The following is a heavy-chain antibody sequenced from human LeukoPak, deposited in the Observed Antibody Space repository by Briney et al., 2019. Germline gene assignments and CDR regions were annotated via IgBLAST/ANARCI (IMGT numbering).Heavy chain of an antibody. D-gene: IGHD3-10*01. V-gene: IGHV3-48*02. J-gene: IGHJ4*02. Sequence: SGGSLRLSCAASGFTFTDYSMNWVRQAPGKGLEWVSSMNSDGSHIYHAGSVEGRFTISRDNARNSLYLQMNGLRDEDTAVYYCARRSFGVFDYWGQGILVTVSS. CDR1: GFTFTDYS. CDR2: MNSDGSHI. CDR3: ARRSFGVFDY.